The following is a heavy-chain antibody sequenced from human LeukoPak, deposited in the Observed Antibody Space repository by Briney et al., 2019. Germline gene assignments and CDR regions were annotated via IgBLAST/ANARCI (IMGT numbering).Heavy chain of an antibody. V-gene: IGHV1-2*02. Sequence: ASVKVSCKASGYTFIDYYMHWARQAPGQGLEWMGWISPNSGGTNYALKFQGRVTMTRDTSISTVYMEMNRLTSDDTAVYFCARKKGDYWGQGTLVTVST. CDR3: ARKKGDY. J-gene: IGHJ4*02. CDR2: ISPNSGGT. CDR1: GYTFIDYY.